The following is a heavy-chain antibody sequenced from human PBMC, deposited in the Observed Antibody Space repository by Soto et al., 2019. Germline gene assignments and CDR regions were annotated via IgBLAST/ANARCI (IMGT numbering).Heavy chain of an antibody. CDR2: IIPISGTA. CDR3: ARSQGSSTSLEIYYYYYYGMDV. V-gene: IGHV1-69*01. J-gene: IGHJ6*02. Sequence: QVQLVQSGAEVKKPGSSVKVSCKASGGTFSNYAISWVRQAPGQGLEWMGGIIPISGTANFARKFQGRVTMTAGESTSAADRERSSRRSKDKAVDYGARSQGSSTSLEIYYYYYYGMDVWGQETTVTVSS. D-gene: IGHD2-2*01. CDR1: GGTFSNYA.